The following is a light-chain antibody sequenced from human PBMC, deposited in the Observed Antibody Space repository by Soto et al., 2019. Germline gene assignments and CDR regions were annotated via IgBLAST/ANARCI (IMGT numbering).Light chain of an antibody. V-gene: IGLV1-44*01. Sequence: QSVLTQPPSASGTPGQRVTISCSGSSSNIGSDTVHWFQQVPGTAPKLLIYRTNQRPSGVPDRFSGSKYGTSASLAISGLQSEDEADYYCAAWDGTLNGWVLGGGTKLTVL. CDR2: RTN. CDR3: AAWDGTLNGWV. J-gene: IGLJ3*02. CDR1: SSNIGSDT.